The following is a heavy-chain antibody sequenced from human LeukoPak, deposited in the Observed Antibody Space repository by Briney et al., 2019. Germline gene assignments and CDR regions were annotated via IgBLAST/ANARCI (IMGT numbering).Heavy chain of an antibody. V-gene: IGHV3-21*01. CDR3: ARDLPGRDYYFDY. CDR1: GFXFCSYS. J-gene: IGHJ4*02. Sequence: GGSLRLSCAASGFXFCSYSINWVRQAPGKGLEWVSSISSSSSYIYYADSLKGRVTVSREKAKNTLYLQMNSLRSEDTAVYYCARDLPGRDYYFDYWGQGTLVTVSS. CDR2: ISSSSSYI. D-gene: IGHD3-10*01.